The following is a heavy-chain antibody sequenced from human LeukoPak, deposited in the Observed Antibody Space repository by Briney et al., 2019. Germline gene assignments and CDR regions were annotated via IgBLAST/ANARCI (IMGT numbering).Heavy chain of an antibody. CDR3: ARWANCGGDCYWLQH. Sequence: SETLSLTCTVSGGSISSYYWSWIRQPPGKGLEWVGHIYYSENTNYNNPSLKSRVTISVDMSKNQFSLKLRSVTAADTAVYYCARWANCGGDCYWLQHWGQGTLVTVSS. CDR2: IYYSENT. CDR1: GGSISSYY. J-gene: IGHJ1*01. V-gene: IGHV4-59*08. D-gene: IGHD2-21*02.